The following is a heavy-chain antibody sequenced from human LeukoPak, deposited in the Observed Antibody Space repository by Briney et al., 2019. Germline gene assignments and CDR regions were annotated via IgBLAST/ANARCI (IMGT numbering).Heavy chain of an antibody. V-gene: IGHV5-51*03. CDR3: ARRSSGGSYWD. CDR1: GYIFTSYW. Sequence: GESLTLSCRGSGYIFTSYWIAWVRQMPGKGLEWLAIIYPGDSETRYSPSFQGQVTISADKSITTAYLQWSSLKASDTAMYYCARRSSGGSYWDWGQGTLVTVSS. D-gene: IGHD1-26*01. CDR2: IYPGDSET. J-gene: IGHJ4*02.